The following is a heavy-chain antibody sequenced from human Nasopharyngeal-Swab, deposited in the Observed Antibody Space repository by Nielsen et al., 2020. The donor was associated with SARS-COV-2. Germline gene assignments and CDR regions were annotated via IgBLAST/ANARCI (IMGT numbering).Heavy chain of an antibody. Sequence: SETLSLTCTVSGGSISSSSYYWGWIRQPPGKGLEWIGSIYYSGSTYYNPSLKSRVTISVDTSKNQFSLKLSSVTAADTAVYYCVRQRGDLRLGFYYYYGMDVWGQGTTVTVSS. V-gene: IGHV4-39*01. D-gene: IGHD2-21*01. CDR3: VRQRGDLRLGFYYYYGMDV. CDR2: IYYSGST. J-gene: IGHJ6*02. CDR1: GGSISSSSYY.